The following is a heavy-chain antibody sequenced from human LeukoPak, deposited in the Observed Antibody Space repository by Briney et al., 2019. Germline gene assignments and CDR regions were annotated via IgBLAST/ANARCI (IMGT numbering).Heavy chain of an antibody. CDR1: GGSISSYY. CDR3: ARVPVRNILYFDY. Sequence: SETLSLTCTVSGGSISSYYWSWIRQPPGKGLEWIGYIYYSGSANYNPSLKSRVTVSLDTSKNQFSLRLTSVTAADTAVYYCARVPVRNILYFDYWGQGTLVTVSS. V-gene: IGHV4-59*01. CDR2: IYYSGSA. J-gene: IGHJ4*02. D-gene: IGHD4-17*01.